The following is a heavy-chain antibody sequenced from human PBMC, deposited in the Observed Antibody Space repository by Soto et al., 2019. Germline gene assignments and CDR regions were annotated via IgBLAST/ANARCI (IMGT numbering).Heavy chain of an antibody. CDR3: ARGPNSDC. CDR2: IYSGGNP. CDR1: XXXVXGXX. J-gene: IGHJ4*02. Sequence: EERLVQSGGGLVQPXGXLXLXXXXXXXXVXGXXMSWVRQAPGKGLELVSLIYSGGNPFYADSMKGRFTLSRDNSNNMLYLQMDSLRAEDTAVYYCARGPNSDCWGQGTLVIVSS. V-gene: IGHV3-53*01. D-gene: IGHD2-21*01.